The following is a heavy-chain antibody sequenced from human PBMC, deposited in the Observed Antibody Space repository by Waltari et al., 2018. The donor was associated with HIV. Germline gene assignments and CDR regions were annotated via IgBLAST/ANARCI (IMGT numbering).Heavy chain of an antibody. CDR2: ISSISDNI. CDR3: ARWYCTNNSCRGLDY. D-gene: IGHD2-8*01. CDR1: GFTFSSNS. V-gene: IGHV3-48*02. J-gene: IGHJ4*02. Sequence: EVQLVESGGGLVQPGGSLRLSCAASGFTFSSNSMIWVRQGPGKGLELIAYISSISDNIYYADSVKGRFTISRDQGKNSVFLQMNSLRDEDTAVYHCARWYCTNNSCRGLDYWGQGTPVTVSS.